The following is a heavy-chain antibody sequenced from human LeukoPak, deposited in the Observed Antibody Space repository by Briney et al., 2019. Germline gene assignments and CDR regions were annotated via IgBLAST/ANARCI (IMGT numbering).Heavy chain of an antibody. D-gene: IGHD6-13*01. CDR2: INPSGGST. J-gene: IGHJ4*02. CDR3: ARGDSDSWYPLHY. CDR1: EYTFSSYD. Sequence: ASVKVSCKASEYTFSSYDINWVRQAPGQGLEWMGIINPSGGSTSYPQKFQGRVTMTRDTSTSTVYMELSSLRSEDTAVYYCARGDSDSWYPLHYWGQGTLVTVSS. V-gene: IGHV1-46*01.